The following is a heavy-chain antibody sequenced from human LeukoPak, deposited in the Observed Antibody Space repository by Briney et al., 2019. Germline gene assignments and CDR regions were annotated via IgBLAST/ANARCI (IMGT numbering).Heavy chain of an antibody. J-gene: IGHJ4*02. D-gene: IGHD2-15*01. CDR3: ASVAATPFYYFDY. CDR1: GGSISSGGYS. CDR2: IYHSGST. Sequence: SQTLSLTCAVSGGSISSGGYSWSWIRQPPGKSLEWIGYIYHSGSTYYNPSLKSRVTILVDRSKNQFSLKLSSVTAADTVVYYCASVAATPFYYFDYWGQGTLVTVSS. V-gene: IGHV4-30-2*01.